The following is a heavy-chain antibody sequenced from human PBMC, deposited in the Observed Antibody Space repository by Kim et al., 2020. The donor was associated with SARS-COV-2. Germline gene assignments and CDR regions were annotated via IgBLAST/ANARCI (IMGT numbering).Heavy chain of an antibody. V-gene: IGHV3-11*06. CDR2: ISSSSSYT. J-gene: IGHJ4*02. Sequence: GGSLRLSCAASGFTFSDYYMSWIRQAPGKGLEWVSYISSSSSYTNYADSVKGRFTISRDNAKNSLYLQMNSLRAEDTAVYYCARGEQWLPRVVYYFDYWGQGTLVTVSS. CDR3: ARGEQWLPRVVYYFDY. D-gene: IGHD6-19*01. CDR1: GFTFSDYY.